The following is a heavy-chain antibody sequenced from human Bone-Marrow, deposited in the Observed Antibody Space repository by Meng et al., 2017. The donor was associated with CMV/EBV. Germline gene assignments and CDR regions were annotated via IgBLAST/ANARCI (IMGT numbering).Heavy chain of an antibody. CDR1: GYTFTSYG. V-gene: IGHV1-18*01. CDR2: ISAYNGNT. J-gene: IGHJ4*02. CDR3: ARVHSSDYYFDY. D-gene: IGHD6-19*01. Sequence: ASVKVSCKASGYTFTSYGISWVRQAPGQGLEWMGWISAYNGNTNYAQKLQGRVTMTTDTSTSTAYMELRSLRPDDTAVYYCARVHSSDYYFDYWGQGTLVTVSS.